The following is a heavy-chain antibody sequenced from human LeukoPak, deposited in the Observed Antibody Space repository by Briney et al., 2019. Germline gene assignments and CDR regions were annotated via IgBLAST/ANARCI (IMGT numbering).Heavy chain of an antibody. V-gene: IGHV4-34*01. CDR1: GGSFSGYY. CDR2: INHSGST. J-gene: IGHJ6*02. CDR3: AAYSYRYGMDV. D-gene: IGHD5-18*01. Sequence: PSETLSLTCAVYGGSFSGYYWSWIRQPPGKGLEWIGEINHSGSTNYDPSLKSRVAISVDTSKNQFSLKLSSVTAADTAVYYCAAYSYRYGMDVWGQGTTVTVSS.